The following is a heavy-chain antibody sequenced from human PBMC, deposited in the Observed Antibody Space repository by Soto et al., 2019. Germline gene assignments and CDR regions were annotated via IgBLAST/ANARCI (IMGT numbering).Heavy chain of an antibody. J-gene: IGHJ5*02. CDR3: ARVALSGGGWLDP. Sequence: QVQLVQTGAEVKKPGASVNVSCKASGYTFTSYYMHWVRQAPGQGLEWMGIINPRGGSTTYAQKFQGRVTVTRDTSTSTVYMEISNLRADDTAIYYCARVALSGGGWLDPWGQRTLVTVSS. V-gene: IGHV1-46*01. D-gene: IGHD1-26*01. CDR2: INPRGGST. CDR1: GYTFTSYY.